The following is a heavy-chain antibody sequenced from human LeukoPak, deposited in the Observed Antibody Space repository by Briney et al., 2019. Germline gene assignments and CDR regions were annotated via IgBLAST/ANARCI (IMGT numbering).Heavy chain of an antibody. CDR2: ISYDGSNK. J-gene: IGHJ5*02. CDR1: GFIFSNYA. CDR3: ARDLDSSSWYILWFDP. V-gene: IGHV3-30-3*01. Sequence: GALRLSCAASGFIFSNYAMHWVRQAPGKGLEWVAVISYDGSNKYYADSAKGRFTISRDNSKNTLFLQTNSLKPEDTAVYYCARDLDSSSWYILWFDPWGQGTLVTVSS. D-gene: IGHD6-13*01.